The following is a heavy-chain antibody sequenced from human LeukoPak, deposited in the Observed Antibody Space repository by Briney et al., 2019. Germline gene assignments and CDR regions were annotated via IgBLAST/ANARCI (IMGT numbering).Heavy chain of an antibody. CDR2: IIPMFGIA. D-gene: IGHD2-2*01. J-gene: IGHJ4*02. V-gene: IGHV1-69*04. CDR3: ARWAGYCSSISCPYYLDF. CDR1: GGTFSSYA. Sequence: SVKVPCKASGGTFSSYAISWVRQAPGQGLEWMGRIIPMFGIASYAQKFQDRATITADKSTSTAYMELRSLRTEDTAVYHCARWAGYCSSISCPYYLDFWGQGTLVTVSS.